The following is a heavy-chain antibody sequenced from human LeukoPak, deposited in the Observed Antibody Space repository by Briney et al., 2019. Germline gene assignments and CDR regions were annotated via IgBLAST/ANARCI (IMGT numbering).Heavy chain of an antibody. J-gene: IGHJ5*02. CDR1: GYTFTGYY. CDR2: ISAYNGNT. V-gene: IGHV1-18*04. Sequence: ASVKVSCKASGYTFTGYYIHWVRQAPGQGLEWMGWISAYNGNTNYAQKLQGRVTMTTDTSTSTAYMELRSLRSDDTAVYYCARSYYYDSSGYYYSIWFDPWGQGTLVTVSS. D-gene: IGHD3-22*01. CDR3: ARSYYYDSSGYYYSIWFDP.